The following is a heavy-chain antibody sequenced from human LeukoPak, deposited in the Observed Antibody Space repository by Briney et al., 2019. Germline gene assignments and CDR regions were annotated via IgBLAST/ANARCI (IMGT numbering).Heavy chain of an antibody. V-gene: IGHV3-7*01. CDR1: GFTFDDYG. J-gene: IGHJ4*02. CDR2: INQDGSEQ. D-gene: IGHD3-10*01. CDR3: ARERPGVIFDY. Sequence: GGSLRLSCAASGFTFDDYGMIWVRQAPGKGLEWVANINQDGSEQYYVDSVKGRFTISRDNAKNSLYLQMNSLRAEDTAVYYCARERPGVIFDYWGQGTLVTVSS.